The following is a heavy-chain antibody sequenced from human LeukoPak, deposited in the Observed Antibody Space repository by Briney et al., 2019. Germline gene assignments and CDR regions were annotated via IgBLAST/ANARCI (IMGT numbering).Heavy chain of an antibody. CDR2: IYSGGST. CDR1: GFTVSSNY. J-gene: IGHJ6*03. V-gene: IGHV3-53*01. D-gene: IGHD6-6*01. Sequence: GGSLRLSCAASGFTVSSNYMSWVRQAPGKGLEWVSVIYSGGSTYYADSVKGRFTISRDNCKNTLYLQMNSLRAEDTAVYYCARTSSSSSFYYYYYYMDVWGKGTTVTVSS. CDR3: ARTSSSSSFYYYYYYMDV.